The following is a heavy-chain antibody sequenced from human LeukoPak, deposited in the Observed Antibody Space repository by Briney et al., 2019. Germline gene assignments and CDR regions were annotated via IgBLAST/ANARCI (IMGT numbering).Heavy chain of an antibody. CDR1: GGSISSYY. V-gene: IGHV4-59*01. D-gene: IGHD3-22*01. J-gene: IGHJ4*02. CDR2: IYYSGST. Sequence: SETLSLTCTVSGGSISSYYWSWIRQPPGKGLEWIGYIYYSGSTNNNPSLKSRVTISVDTSKNQFSLKPSSVTAADTAVYYCARVVGIYYDSSGPFDYWGQGTLVTVSS. CDR3: ARVVGIYYDSSGPFDY.